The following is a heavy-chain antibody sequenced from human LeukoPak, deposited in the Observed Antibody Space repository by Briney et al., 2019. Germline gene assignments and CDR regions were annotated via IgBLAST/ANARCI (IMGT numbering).Heavy chain of an antibody. CDR2: INPNSGGT. J-gene: IGHJ3*02. Sequence: ASVRVSCKASGYTFTGYYMHWVRQAPGQGLEWMGWINPNSGGTNYAQKFQGRVTMTRDTSISTAYMELSRLRSDDTAVYYCARDRRLTGGFDPPKNHAFDIWGQGTMVTVSS. V-gene: IGHV1-2*02. D-gene: IGHD7-27*01. CDR1: GYTFTGYY. CDR3: ARDRRLTGGFDPPKNHAFDI.